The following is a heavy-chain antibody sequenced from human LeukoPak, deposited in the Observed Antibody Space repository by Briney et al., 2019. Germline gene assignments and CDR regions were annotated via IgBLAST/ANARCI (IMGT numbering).Heavy chain of an antibody. D-gene: IGHD6-13*01. CDR3: ARGSSWYYGPAWFDP. CDR2: MNPNSGNT. CDR1: GYTFTSYD. V-gene: IGHV1-8*01. J-gene: IGHJ5*02. Sequence: ASVKVSCKASGYTFTSYDINWVRQATGQGLEWMGWMNPNSGNTGYAQKFQGRVTMTRNTFISTAYMELSSLRSEDTAVYYCARGSSWYYGPAWFDPWGQGTLVTVSS.